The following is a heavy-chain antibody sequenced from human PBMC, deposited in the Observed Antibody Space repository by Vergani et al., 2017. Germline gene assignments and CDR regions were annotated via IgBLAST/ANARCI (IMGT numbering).Heavy chain of an antibody. V-gene: IGHV1-2*06. Sequence: QVQLVQSGAEVKKPGASVKVSCKASGYTFTGYYIHWVRQAPGQGLEWMGRINPNSGGTNYAQKFQGRVTMTRDTSISAAYMEMSRLRSDDTAVYYCARPLGAPAVAGTDWFDPWGEGSQVSVS. J-gene: IGHJ5*02. CDR3: ARPLGAPAVAGTDWFDP. D-gene: IGHD6-19*01. CDR1: GYTFTGYY. CDR2: INPNSGGT.